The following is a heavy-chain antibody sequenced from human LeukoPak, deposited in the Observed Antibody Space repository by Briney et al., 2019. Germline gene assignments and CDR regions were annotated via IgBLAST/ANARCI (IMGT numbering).Heavy chain of an antibody. D-gene: IGHD4-17*01. CDR2: VKSVAEGGAS. CDR1: GFTFSNYG. J-gene: IGHJ3*02. V-gene: IGHV3-15*01. CDR3: TKNTGDFDI. Sequence: GGSLRLSCAASGFTFSNYGMSWVRQAPGKGLEWVGRVKSVAEGGASEYGTPVKGRFTISRDDSKKTVYLQMHNLSTEDTALYYCTKNTGDFDIWGQGTMVIVSS.